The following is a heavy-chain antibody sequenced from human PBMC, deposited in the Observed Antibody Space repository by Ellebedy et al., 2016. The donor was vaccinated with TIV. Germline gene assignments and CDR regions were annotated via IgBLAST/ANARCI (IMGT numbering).Heavy chain of an antibody. V-gene: IGHV3-7*03. D-gene: IGHD6-19*01. CDR3: ARSRRVAVTGGVYSGIDV. CDR1: GFTFSTYW. J-gene: IGHJ6*02. Sequence: GESLKISCAASGFTFSTYWMTWVRQAPGKGLQWVANIEQDGYQKTYVDSVKGRFTISRDNAGNLLYLQMNSLRDEDTAVYYCARSRRVAVTGGVYSGIDVWGRGTTVTVSS. CDR2: IEQDGYQK.